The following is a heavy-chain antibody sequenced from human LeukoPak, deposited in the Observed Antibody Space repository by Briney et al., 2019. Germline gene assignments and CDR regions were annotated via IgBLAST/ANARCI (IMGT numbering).Heavy chain of an antibody. CDR3: AKGWEFRVVIPAAVS. V-gene: IGHV3-23*01. J-gene: IGHJ5*02. CDR1: GFTFSSYA. Sequence: GGSLRLSCAASGFTFSSYAMSWVRQAPGKGLEWVSAISGSGESTYYADSMKGRFTISRDNSKNTLSLQMNSLRAEDTAVYFCAKGWEFRVVIPAAVSWGQGTLVTVSS. CDR2: ISGSGEST. D-gene: IGHD3-3*01.